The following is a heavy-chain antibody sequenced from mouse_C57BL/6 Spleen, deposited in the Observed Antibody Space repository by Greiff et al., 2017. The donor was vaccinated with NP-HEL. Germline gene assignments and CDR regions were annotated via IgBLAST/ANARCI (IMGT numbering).Heavy chain of an antibody. J-gene: IGHJ1*03. CDR1: GFTFSSYA. CDR2: ISDGGSYT. Sequence: EVQRVESGGGLVKPGGSLKLSCAASGFTFSSYAMSWVRQTQEKRLEWVATISDGGSYTYYPDNVKGRFTISRDNAKNKLYLQLSHLKSEDTAMYYCARGAITTIVARGYFDVWGTGTTVTVSS. D-gene: IGHD1-1*01. V-gene: IGHV5-4*01. CDR3: ARGAITTIVARGYFDV.